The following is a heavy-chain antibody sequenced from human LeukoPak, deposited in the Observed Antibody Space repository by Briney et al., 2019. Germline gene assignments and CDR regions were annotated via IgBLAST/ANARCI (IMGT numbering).Heavy chain of an antibody. Sequence: SETLSLTSAVYVGSFIGYYWSGIPHPPPRGGGWMGEIIHGGSTNHNPSLTSRVTISLETSKTHISLNLNSLTAADTAVYYCARSQAGDYWGQGTLVTVSS. D-gene: IGHD6-13*01. CDR2: IIHGGST. V-gene: IGHV4-34*12. CDR1: VGSFIGYY. CDR3: ARSQAGDY. J-gene: IGHJ4*02.